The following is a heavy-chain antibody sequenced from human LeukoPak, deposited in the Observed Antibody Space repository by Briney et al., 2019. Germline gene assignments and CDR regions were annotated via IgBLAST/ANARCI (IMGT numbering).Heavy chain of an antibody. CDR3: TRGKGDQGWF. Sequence: GGSLRLSCTASGFTFGDYAMSWFRQAPGKRLEWLGFIRNKPYGGTTEYAASVKGRFTISRDDSKSTAYLQMNSLKSEDTAVYYCTRGKGDQGWFWGQGTLVTVSS. CDR2: IRNKPYGGTT. V-gene: IGHV3-49*03. CDR1: GFTFGDYA. J-gene: IGHJ4*02. D-gene: IGHD2-15*01.